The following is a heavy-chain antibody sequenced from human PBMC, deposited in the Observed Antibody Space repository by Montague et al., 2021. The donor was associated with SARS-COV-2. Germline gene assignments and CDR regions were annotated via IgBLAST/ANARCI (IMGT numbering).Heavy chain of an antibody. D-gene: IGHD3-3*01. CDR1: GGSFSGYY. CDR3: ARDPWRITIFGVVTRYGMDV. V-gene: IGHV4-59*01. J-gene: IGHJ6*02. Sequence: SETLSLTCAVYGGSFSGYYWSWIRQPPGKGLEWIGYIYYSGSTNYNPSLKIRVTISVDTSKNQFSLKLSSVTAADTAVYYCARDPWRITIFGVVTRYGMDVWGQGTTVTVSS. CDR2: IYYSGST.